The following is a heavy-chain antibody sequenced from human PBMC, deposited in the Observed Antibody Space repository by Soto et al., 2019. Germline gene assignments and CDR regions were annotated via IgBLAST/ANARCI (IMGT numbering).Heavy chain of an antibody. V-gene: IGHV3-23*01. J-gene: IGHJ6*02. CDR3: AKDLRKTSNDFWSGYYTGIYAMDV. Sequence: EVQLLESGGGLVLPGGSLRLSCAASGFTFSNYAMSWVRQAPGKGLEWVATITGDGGSTYYADSVKGRFSLSRDKSKNKGSLQMNSVRVEDTAVYYCAKDLRKTSNDFWSGYYTGIYAMDVRGQGTTVTVSS. D-gene: IGHD3-3*01. CDR1: GFTFSNYA. CDR2: ITGDGGST.